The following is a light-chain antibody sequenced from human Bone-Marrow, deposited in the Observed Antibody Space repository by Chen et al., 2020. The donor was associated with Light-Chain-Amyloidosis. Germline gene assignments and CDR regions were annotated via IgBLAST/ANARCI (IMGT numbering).Light chain of an antibody. CDR3: QSVDNSGSWV. CDR1: FLPKQY. J-gene: IGLJ2*01. Sequence: SYELTQSPSVSVSPGQTARITCSGDFLPKQYASWYLQKAGQAPVMVIYQDIKRPSGIPERFSGSSSGTTVTLTISGVQAEDEADYYCQSVDNSGSWVFGGGTELTVL. V-gene: IGLV3-25*03. CDR2: QDI.